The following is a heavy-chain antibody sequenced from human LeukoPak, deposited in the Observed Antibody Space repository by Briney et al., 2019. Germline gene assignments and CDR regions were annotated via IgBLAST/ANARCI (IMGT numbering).Heavy chain of an antibody. J-gene: IGHJ5*02. CDR1: GGSITSGSYY. V-gene: IGHV4-61*02. D-gene: IGHD4-17*01. Sequence: SETLSLTCTVSGGSITSGSYYWSWIRQPAGKGLEWIGRIYTSGSTNYNPSLKSRVTISVDTSKNQFSLKLSSVTAADTAVYYCAREHYDDYWFDPWGQGTLVTVSS. CDR3: AREHYDDYWFDP. CDR2: IYTSGST.